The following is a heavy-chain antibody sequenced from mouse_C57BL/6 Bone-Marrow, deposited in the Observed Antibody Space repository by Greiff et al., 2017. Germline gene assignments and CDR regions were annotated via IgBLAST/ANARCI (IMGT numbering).Heavy chain of an antibody. Sequence: VPLQQSGAELVRPGASVKLSCTASGFNIKDYYMHWVKQRPEQGLEWIGRIDPEDGDTEYAPKFQGKATMTADTSSNTAYLQLSSLTSEDTAVYYCTSYDYDGFAYWGQGTLVTVSA. J-gene: IGHJ3*01. CDR3: TSYDYDGFAY. CDR2: IDPEDGDT. D-gene: IGHD2-4*01. CDR1: GFNIKDYY. V-gene: IGHV14-1*01.